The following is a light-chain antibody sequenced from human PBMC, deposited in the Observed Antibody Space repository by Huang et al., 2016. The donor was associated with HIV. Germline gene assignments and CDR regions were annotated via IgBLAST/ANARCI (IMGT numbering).Light chain of an antibody. Sequence: IQMTQSPTSLSASVGDRVSIVCRASQSITTYLNCYQQKPGKAPKLLISSASTLHSGVPSRFSGSGSGTEFTLTIRCLQLDDFATYYCQQSYSALSSFGPGTRL. CDR3: QQSYSALSS. CDR2: SAS. J-gene: IGKJ5*01. CDR1: QSITTY. V-gene: IGKV1-39*01.